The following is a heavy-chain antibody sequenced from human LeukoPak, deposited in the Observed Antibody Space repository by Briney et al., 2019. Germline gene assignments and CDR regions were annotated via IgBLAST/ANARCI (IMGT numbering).Heavy chain of an antibody. Sequence: GGSLRLSCAASGFTFSSYAMHWVRQAPGKGLEWVAVISYDGSNKYYADSVKGRFTISRDNSKNTLYLQMNSLRAEDTAVYYCARDPNWGWGDYWGQGTLVTVSS. CDR2: ISYDGSNK. CDR1: GFTFSSYA. CDR3: ARDPNWGWGDY. V-gene: IGHV3-30-3*01. J-gene: IGHJ4*02. D-gene: IGHD7-27*01.